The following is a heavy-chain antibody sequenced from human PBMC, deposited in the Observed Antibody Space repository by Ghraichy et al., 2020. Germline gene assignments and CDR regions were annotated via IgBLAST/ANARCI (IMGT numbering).Heavy chain of an antibody. J-gene: IGHJ6*02. CDR1: GGSISGYY. CDR2: IFYSGTT. D-gene: IGHD4-17*01. CDR3: ARYLLPTHSGDSSLYKYAFDV. Sequence: SETLSLTCTVSGGSISGYYWSWIRQSPGKGLEWIGDIFYSGTTNRNPSLKSRVTLSVDTSKKQFSLRVSSVTAADAAVYYCARYLLPTHSGDSSLYKYAFDVGGQGTTVTVSS. V-gene: IGHV4-59*01.